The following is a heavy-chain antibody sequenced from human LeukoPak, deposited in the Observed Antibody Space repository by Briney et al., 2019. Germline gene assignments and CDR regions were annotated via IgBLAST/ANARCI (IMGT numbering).Heavy chain of an antibody. CDR1: HGSIISSSYY. V-gene: IGHV4-39*02. J-gene: IGHJ4*02. Sequence: PETPSLTSTVSHGSIISSSYYGGWIRQPPGKGLEWIGSIYYSGSTSYNPPLKSRVTISVDTSKNHFSLKLSSLTAADTALFYCAVTIAARTLYFDYWGQGTLVTVSS. CDR3: AVTIAARTLYFDY. CDR2: IYYSGST. D-gene: IGHD6-6*01.